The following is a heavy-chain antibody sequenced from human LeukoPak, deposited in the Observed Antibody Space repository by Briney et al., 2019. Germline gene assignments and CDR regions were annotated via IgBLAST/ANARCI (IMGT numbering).Heavy chain of an antibody. J-gene: IGHJ5*02. CDR1: GFTFNNAW. V-gene: IGHV3-15*01. Sequence: GGSLRLSCAASGFTFNNAWMSWVRQAPGKGLEWVGRIRSKTDGGTTDYAAPVKGRFTISRDDSKNTLYLQMNSLKTEDTAVYYCTTARMRDSSGLFDPWGQGTLVTVSS. CDR2: IRSKTDGGTT. CDR3: TTARMRDSSGLFDP. D-gene: IGHD3-22*01.